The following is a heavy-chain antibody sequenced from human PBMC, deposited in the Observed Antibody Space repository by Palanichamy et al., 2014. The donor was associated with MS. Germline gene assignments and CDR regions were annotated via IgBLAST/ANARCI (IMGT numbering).Heavy chain of an antibody. CDR1: GGSFSGYY. D-gene: IGHD6-19*01. Sequence: QVQLQQWGAGLLKPSETLSLTCAVYGGSFSGYYWSWIRQPPGKGLEWIGEINHSGSTNYNPSLKSRVTISVDTSKNQFSLKLSSVTAADTAVCYCARVGSGWYLDPFPRWERPSQTTTEWGQGTLVTVSS. CDR3: ARVGSGWYLDPFPRWERPSQTTTE. V-gene: IGHV4-34*01. J-gene: IGHJ4*02. CDR2: INHSGST.